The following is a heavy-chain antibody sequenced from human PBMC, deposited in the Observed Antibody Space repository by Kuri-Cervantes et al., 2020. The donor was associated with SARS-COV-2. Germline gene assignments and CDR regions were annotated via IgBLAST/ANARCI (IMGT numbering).Heavy chain of an antibody. V-gene: IGHV4-39*01. CDR2: MFYTGRT. CDR3: VRLRSGIY. Sequence: LRLSCTVSGDSVSSDTYFWGWIRQPPGKGLEWIATMFYTGRTYSNPSLKSRAAMSVDSSKNQFSLMLSSVTAADMAVYYCVRLRSGIYWGQGTLVTVSS. D-gene: IGHD3-10*01. CDR1: GDSVSSDTYF. J-gene: IGHJ4*02.